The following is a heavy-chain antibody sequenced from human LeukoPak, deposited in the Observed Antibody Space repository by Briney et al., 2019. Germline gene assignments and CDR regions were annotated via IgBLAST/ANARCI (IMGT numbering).Heavy chain of an antibody. CDR3: ARDIELST. V-gene: IGHV3-23*01. J-gene: IGHJ3*01. CDR1: GFTFSDSA. Sequence: GRSLRLSCVASGFTFSDSAMSWVSQAPGKGLEWVSLINFSGTNAYHADSVKGRFTISRDNSKDTVYLQMNSLRAEDTAIYNCARDIELSTWGLGTKVTVSS. CDR2: INFSGTNA. D-gene: IGHD3-16*02.